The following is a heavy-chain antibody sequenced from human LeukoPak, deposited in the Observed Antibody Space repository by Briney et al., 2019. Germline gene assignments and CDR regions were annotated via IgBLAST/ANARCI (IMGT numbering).Heavy chain of an antibody. D-gene: IGHD3-16*02. CDR3: ARVLTNTFGGVISN. J-gene: IGHJ4*02. CDR1: GYTFTGYY. Sequence: ASVKVSCKASGYTFTGYYMHWVRQAPGQGLEWMGWIYPNSGGTNYAQKFQGRVTMTRDTSISTAYMELSRLRSDDTAVYYCARVLTNTFGGVISNWGQGTLVTVSS. CDR2: IYPNSGGT. V-gene: IGHV1-2*02.